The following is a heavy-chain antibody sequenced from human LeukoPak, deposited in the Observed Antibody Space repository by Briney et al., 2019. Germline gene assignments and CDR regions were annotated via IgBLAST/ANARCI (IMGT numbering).Heavy chain of an antibody. CDR3: ARDGLQRWLQFGGHFDY. V-gene: IGHV1-18*01. J-gene: IGHJ4*02. CDR2: ISAYNGNT. D-gene: IGHD5-12*01. Sequence: ASVKVSRKASGYTFTSYGISWVRQAPGQGLEWMGWISAYNGNTNYAQKLQGRVTMTTDTSTSTAYMELRSLRSDDTAVYYCARDGLQRWLQFGGHFDYWGQGTLVTVSS. CDR1: GYTFTSYG.